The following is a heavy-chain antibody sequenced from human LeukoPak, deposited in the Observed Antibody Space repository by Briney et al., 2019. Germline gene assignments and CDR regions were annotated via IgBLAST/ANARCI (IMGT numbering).Heavy chain of an antibody. CDR1: GFTFSSYG. CDR3: AKDRQSHYYGMDV. V-gene: IGHV3-30*18. CDR2: ISYDGSNK. Sequence: GRSLRLSCAASGFTFSSYGMHWVRQAPGKGLEWVAVISYDGSNKYYADSVKGRFTISRDNSKNTLYLQMNSMRAEDTAVYDCAKDRQSHYYGMDVWGQGNTVTVSS. J-gene: IGHJ6*02.